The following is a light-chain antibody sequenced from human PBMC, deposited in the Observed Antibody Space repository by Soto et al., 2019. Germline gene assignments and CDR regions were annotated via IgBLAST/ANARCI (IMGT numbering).Light chain of an antibody. CDR3: QQRSQWPRA. CDR2: DVS. V-gene: IGKV3-11*01. CDR1: QSVGSD. Sequence: EIGWPQSPPTLSLSPGQEASLSSRASQSVGSDLAWSQQKSGQAPRLLIYDVSNRAPGIPARFGGSGSGTDFTLTISSLEPEDFALYYCQQRSQWPRAFGGGTKVEIK. J-gene: IGKJ4*01.